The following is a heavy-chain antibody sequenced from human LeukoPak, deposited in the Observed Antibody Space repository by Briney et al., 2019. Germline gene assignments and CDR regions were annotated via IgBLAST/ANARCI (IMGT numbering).Heavy chain of an antibody. J-gene: IGHJ4*02. CDR1: GGSISSYY. CDR3: ARSGPYGSGSYNFDY. V-gene: IGHV4-59*01. CDR2: IYYSGST. D-gene: IGHD3-10*01. Sequence: PSETLSLTCTVSGGSISSYYWSWIRQPPGKGLEWIGYIYYSGSTNYNLSLKSRVTISVDTSKNQFSLKLSSVTAADTAVYYCARSGPYGSGSYNFDYWGQGTLVTVSS.